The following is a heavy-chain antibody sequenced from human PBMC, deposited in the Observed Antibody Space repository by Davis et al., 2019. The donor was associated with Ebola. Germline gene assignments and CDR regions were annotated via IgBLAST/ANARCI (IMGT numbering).Heavy chain of an antibody. CDR2: IYWDNDA. Sequence: SGPTLVKPTQTLTLTCTFSGFSLRTSGVGVGWIRQSPGKALDWLGIIYWDNDARYSPSVKSRLTITKDTSKNQVVLRLTNMDPVDTATYFCARLSYYDNNGYSRAFDIWGQGTAVTVSS. V-gene: IGHV2-5*02. J-gene: IGHJ3*02. D-gene: IGHD3-22*01. CDR1: GFSLRTSGVG. CDR3: ARLSYYDNNGYSRAFDI.